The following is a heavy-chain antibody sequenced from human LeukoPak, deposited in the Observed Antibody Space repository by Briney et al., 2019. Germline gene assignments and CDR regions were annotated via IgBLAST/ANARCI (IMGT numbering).Heavy chain of an antibody. Sequence: PGRSLRLSCAASGFTFSSYSMNWVRQTPGKGLEWVSSISSSSSYIYYADSVKGRFTISRDNAKNSLYLQMNSLRAEDTAVYYCARDYTGGWNDYWGQGTLVTVSS. D-gene: IGHD7-27*01. V-gene: IGHV3-21*01. J-gene: IGHJ4*02. CDR1: GFTFSSYS. CDR2: ISSSSSYI. CDR3: ARDYTGGWNDY.